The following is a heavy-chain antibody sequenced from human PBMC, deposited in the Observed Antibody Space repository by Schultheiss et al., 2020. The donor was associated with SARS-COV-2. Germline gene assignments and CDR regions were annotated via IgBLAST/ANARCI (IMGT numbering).Heavy chain of an antibody. CDR1: GGSISRGSYS. V-gene: IGHV4-61*02. D-gene: IGHD1-26*01. Sequence: SQTLSLTCAVSGGSISRGSYSWSWIRQPAGKGLEWIGRIYTSGSTNYNPSLKSRVTISVDTSKNQFSLKLSSVTAADTAVYYCAASWEDAFDIWGQGTMVTVSS. CDR2: IYTSGST. CDR3: AASWEDAFDI. J-gene: IGHJ3*02.